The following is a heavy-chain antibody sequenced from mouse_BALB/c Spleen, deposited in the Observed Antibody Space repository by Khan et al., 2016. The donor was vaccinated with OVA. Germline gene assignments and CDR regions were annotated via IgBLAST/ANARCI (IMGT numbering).Heavy chain of an antibody. Sequence: KNGAELAKPGASVKMSCKASGYTFINYWILWVKQRPGQGLEWIGYINPSTGYTEYNQNFKDKATLTADKSSSTAYMQLSSLTSEDSAVSSCAIMGLRWDFDYWGQGTTLTVSS. V-gene: IGHV1-7*01. CDR3: AIMGLRWDFDY. J-gene: IGHJ2*01. CDR2: INPSTGYT. D-gene: IGHD1-1*01. CDR1: GYTFINYW.